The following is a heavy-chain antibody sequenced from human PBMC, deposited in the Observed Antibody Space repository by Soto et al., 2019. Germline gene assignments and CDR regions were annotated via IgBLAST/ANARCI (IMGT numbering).Heavy chain of an antibody. V-gene: IGHV1-46*01. CDR2: INPSGGST. D-gene: IGHD6-13*01. Sequence: ASVKVSCKASGYTFTSYYMHWVRQAPGQGLEWMGIINPSGGSTSYAQKFQGRVTMTRDTSTSTVYMELSSLRSEDTAVYYCARNPKRVAAAGANYYYGMDVWGQGTTVTVSS. CDR3: ARNPKRVAAAGANYYYGMDV. J-gene: IGHJ6*02. CDR1: GYTFTSYY.